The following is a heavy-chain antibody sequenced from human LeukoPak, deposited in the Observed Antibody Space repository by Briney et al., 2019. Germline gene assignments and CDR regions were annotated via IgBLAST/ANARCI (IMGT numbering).Heavy chain of an antibody. D-gene: IGHD5-24*01. J-gene: IGHJ5*02. CDR2: IIPIFGTA. Sequence: SVKVSCKASGGTFSSYAISWVRQAPGQGLEWMGGIIPIFGTANYAQKFKGRVTLTRDMSTSTDYLELSSLRSEDTAVYYCARDNSVRDGAWWFNPWGQGTLVTVSS. V-gene: IGHV1-69*05. CDR3: ARDNSVRDGAWWFNP. CDR1: GGTFSSYA.